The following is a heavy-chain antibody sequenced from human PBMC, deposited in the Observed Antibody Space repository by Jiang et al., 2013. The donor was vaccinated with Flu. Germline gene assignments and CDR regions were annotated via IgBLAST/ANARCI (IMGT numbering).Heavy chain of an antibody. CDR2: MNPNSGNT. J-gene: IGHJ4*02. CDR3: ARGSSGYYPEGY. V-gene: IGHV1-8*01. Sequence: SVKVSCKASGYTFTSYDINWVRQATGQGLEWMGWMNPNSGNTGYAQKFQGRVTMTRNTSISTAYMELSSLRSEDTAVYYCARGSSGYYPEGYWGQGTLVTVSS. D-gene: IGHD3-22*01. CDR1: GYTFTSYD.